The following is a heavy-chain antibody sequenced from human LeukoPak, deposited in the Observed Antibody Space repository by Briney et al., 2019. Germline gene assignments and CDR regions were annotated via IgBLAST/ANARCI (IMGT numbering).Heavy chain of an antibody. V-gene: IGHV5-10-1*01. Sequence: GESLRISCKGSGYTFTSYWINWVRQMSGKGPEWMGRIDPSDSYTNYSPSFQGHVTISADKSISTAYLQWGSLKASDTAMYYCARRLAADYWGQGTLVTVSS. CDR2: IDPSDSYT. D-gene: IGHD6-13*01. CDR3: ARRLAADY. CDR1: GYTFTSYW. J-gene: IGHJ4*02.